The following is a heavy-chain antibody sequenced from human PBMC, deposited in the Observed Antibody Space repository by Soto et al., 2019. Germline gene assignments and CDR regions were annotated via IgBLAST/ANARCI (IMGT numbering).Heavy chain of an antibody. CDR3: AKDSWSLGIFGVVIITPILGDYMDV. CDR2: ISYDGSNK. D-gene: IGHD3-3*01. Sequence: GGSLRLSCAASGFTFSSYGMHWVRQAPGKGLEWVAVISYDGSNKYYADSVKGRFTISRDNSKNTLYLQMNSLRAEDTAVYYCAKDSWSLGIFGVVIITPILGDYMDVWGKGTTVTVSS. V-gene: IGHV3-30*18. J-gene: IGHJ6*03. CDR1: GFTFSSYG.